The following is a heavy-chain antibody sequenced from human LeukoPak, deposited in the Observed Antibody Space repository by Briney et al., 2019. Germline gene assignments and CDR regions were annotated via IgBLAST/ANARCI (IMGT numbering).Heavy chain of an antibody. CDR3: ARSPAGSGSYDYYYYYGMDV. CDR2: IYYSGST. D-gene: IGHD3-10*01. J-gene: IGHJ6*02. CDR1: GGSISSGGYY. Sequence: PSQTLSLTCTVSGGSISSGGYYWGWIRQHPGKGLEWIGYIYYSGSTYYNPSLKSRVTISVDTSKNQFSLKLSSVTAADTAVYYCARSPAGSGSYDYYYYYGMDVWGQGTTVTVSS. V-gene: IGHV4-31*03.